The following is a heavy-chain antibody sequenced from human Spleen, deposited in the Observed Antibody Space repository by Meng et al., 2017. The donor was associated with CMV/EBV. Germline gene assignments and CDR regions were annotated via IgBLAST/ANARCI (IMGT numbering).Heavy chain of an antibody. Sequence: FSSYAMSWVRQAPGKGLGWVSSISGSGENTYYADSVKGRFTISRDNSKNTLYLQMNSLRAEDMAVYYCAKAGGGYCSSTSCPPPSFWGQGTLVTVSS. CDR2: ISGSGENT. J-gene: IGHJ4*02. D-gene: IGHD2-2*01. CDR1: FSSYA. CDR3: AKAGGGYCSSTSCPPPSF. V-gene: IGHV3-23*01.